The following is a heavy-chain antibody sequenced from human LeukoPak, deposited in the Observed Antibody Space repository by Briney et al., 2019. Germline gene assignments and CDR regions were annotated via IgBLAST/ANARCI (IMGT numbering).Heavy chain of an antibody. CDR2: ISSSGTTI. J-gene: IGHJ4*02. D-gene: IGHD1-26*01. Sequence: GGSLRLSCAASGFTFSDYYMSWIRQAPGKGLEWVSFISSSGTTIYYADSVKGRFTISRDNAKNSLYLQMNSLRAEDTAVYYCARRRDSGSLQHFDYWGQGTLVTVSS. CDR1: GFTFSDYY. CDR3: ARRRDSGSLQHFDY. V-gene: IGHV3-11*01.